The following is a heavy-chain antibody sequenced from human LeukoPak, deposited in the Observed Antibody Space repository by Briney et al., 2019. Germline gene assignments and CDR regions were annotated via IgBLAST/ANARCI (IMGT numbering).Heavy chain of an antibody. J-gene: IGHJ5*02. V-gene: IGHV3-74*01. CDR3: AKNLRGYGGNSAISPTWFDP. CDR1: GFTFTDYW. Sequence: GGSLRLSCAASGFTFTDYWMHWVRQAPGKGLVWVSRIKTDGSRTNYADSVKGRFTISRDNAKNTLYLQMNSLRAEDTAVYYCAKNLRGYGGNSAISPTWFDPWGQGTLVIVSS. CDR2: IKTDGSRT. D-gene: IGHD4-23*01.